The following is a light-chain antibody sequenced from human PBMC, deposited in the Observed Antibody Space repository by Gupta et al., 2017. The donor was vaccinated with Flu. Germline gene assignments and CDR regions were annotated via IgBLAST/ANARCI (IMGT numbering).Light chain of an antibody. J-gene: IGKJ4*01. Sequence: DIVMTQSPDSLAVSLGERANINCTSSQSVLYSSNNKNYLAWYQQKPGQPPKLLIYWASTRESGVPDRFSGSGSGTDFTLTISSLQAKDVAVYYCQQYYSTVLTLGGGTKVEIK. CDR1: QSVLYSSNNKNY. CDR3: QQYYSTVLT. V-gene: IGKV4-1*01. CDR2: WAS.